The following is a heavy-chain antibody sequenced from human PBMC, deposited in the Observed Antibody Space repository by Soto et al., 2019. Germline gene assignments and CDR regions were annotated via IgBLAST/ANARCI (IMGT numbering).Heavy chain of an antibody. CDR3: AKGGSLLWFGELFPFDY. Sequence: GGSLRLSCAASGFTFSSYAMSWVRQAPGKGLEWVSAISGSGGSTYYADSVKGRFTISRDNSKNTLYLQMNSLRAEDTAVYYCAKGGSLLWFGELFPFDYWGQGTLVTVSS. CDR2: ISGSGGST. D-gene: IGHD3-10*01. J-gene: IGHJ4*02. CDR1: GFTFSSYA. V-gene: IGHV3-23*01.